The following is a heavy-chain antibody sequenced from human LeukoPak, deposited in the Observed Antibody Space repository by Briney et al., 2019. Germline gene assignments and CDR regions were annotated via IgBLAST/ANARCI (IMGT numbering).Heavy chain of an antibody. CDR3: AKEGSSGWYSFFDY. D-gene: IGHD6-19*01. CDR1: GFTFSSYA. Sequence: GGSLRLSCAASGFTFSSYAMSWVRQAPRKGLEWVSAISASGGSTYYAGSVKGRFTISRDKSKNTLYLQMTSLRAEDTAVYYCAKEGSSGWYSFFDYWGPGTLVTVSS. J-gene: IGHJ4*02. CDR2: ISASGGST. V-gene: IGHV3-23*01.